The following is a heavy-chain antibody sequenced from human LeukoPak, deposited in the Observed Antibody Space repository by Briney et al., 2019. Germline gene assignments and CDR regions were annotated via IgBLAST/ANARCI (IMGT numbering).Heavy chain of an antibody. D-gene: IGHD2-15*01. V-gene: IGHV3-23*01. J-gene: IGHJ5*02. CDR3: AKDRCSGGSCYLNWFDP. CDR1: GFTFSSYS. Sequence: GGSLRLSCAASGFTFSSYSMNWVRQAPGKGLEWVSAISGSGGSTYYADSVKGRFTISRDNSKNTLYLQMNSLRAEDTAVYYCAKDRCSGGSCYLNWFDPWGQGTLVTVSS. CDR2: ISGSGGST.